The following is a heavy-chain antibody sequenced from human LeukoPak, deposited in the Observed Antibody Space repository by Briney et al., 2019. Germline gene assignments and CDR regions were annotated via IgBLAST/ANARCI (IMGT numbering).Heavy chain of an antibody. CDR3: ARQHPYYYYYYMDV. V-gene: IGHV4-34*01. CDR1: GGSFSGYY. D-gene: IGHD2-21*01. J-gene: IGHJ6*03. Sequence: LETLSLTCAVYGGSFSGYYWSWIRQPPGKGLEWIGEIDHSGSTNYNPPLKSRVTISVDTSKNQFSLKLSSVTAADTAVYYCARQHPYYYYYYMDVWGKGTTVTVSS. CDR2: IDHSGST.